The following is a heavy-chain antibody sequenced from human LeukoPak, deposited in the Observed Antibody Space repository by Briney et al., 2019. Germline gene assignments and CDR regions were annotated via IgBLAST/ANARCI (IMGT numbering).Heavy chain of an antibody. CDR3: AREADTAMYSWFDP. D-gene: IGHD5-18*01. Sequence: ASVKVSXKASGGTFSSYAISWVRQAPGQGLEWIGGIIPIFGTANYAQKFQGRVTITTDESTSTAYMELSSLRSEDTAVYYCAREADTAMYSWFDPWGQGTLVTVSS. V-gene: IGHV1-69*05. J-gene: IGHJ5*02. CDR1: GGTFSSYA. CDR2: IIPIFGTA.